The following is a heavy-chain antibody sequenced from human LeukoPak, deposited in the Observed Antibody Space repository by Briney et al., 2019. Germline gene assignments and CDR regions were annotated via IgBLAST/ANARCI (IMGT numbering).Heavy chain of an antibody. CDR3: ARSGYCSSTSCYRYYYGMDV. CDR2: IYPGDSDT. J-gene: IGHJ6*02. V-gene: IGHV5-51*01. D-gene: IGHD2-2*01. Sequence: GESLKISCKGSGYSFTSYWIGWVRQMPGKGLEWMGIIYPGDSDTRYSPSFQGQVTISADKSISTAYLQWSSLKASDTAMYYCARSGYCSSTSCYRYYYGMDVWGRGTTVTVSS. CDR1: GYSFTSYW.